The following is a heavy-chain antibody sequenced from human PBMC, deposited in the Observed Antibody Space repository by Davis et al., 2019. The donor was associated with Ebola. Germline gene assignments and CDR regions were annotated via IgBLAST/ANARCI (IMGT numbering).Heavy chain of an antibody. CDR2: INHSGST. V-gene: IGHV4-34*01. CDR1: GGSFSGYY. D-gene: IGHD3-10*02. CDR3: ARATEDVQGVMVY. J-gene: IGHJ4*02. Sequence: SETLSLTCAVYGGSFSGYYWSWIRQHPGKGLEWIGEINHSGSTNYNPSLKSRVTISVDTSKNQFSLKLSSVTAADTAVYYCARATEDVQGVMVYWGQGTLVTVSS.